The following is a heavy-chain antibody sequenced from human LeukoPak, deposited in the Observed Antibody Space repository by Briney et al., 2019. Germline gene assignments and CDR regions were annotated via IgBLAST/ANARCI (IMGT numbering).Heavy chain of an antibody. V-gene: IGHV3-23*01. CDR3: AKQSGTTRYYFDY. Sequence: GGSLRLSCAASGFTFSSYAMSWVRQAPGKGLEWVSAISGSGGSTYYADSVKGRFTIPRDNCKNTLYLQMNSLRAEDTAVYYCAKQSGTTRYYFDYWGQGTLVTVSS. CDR2: ISGSGGST. D-gene: IGHD4-17*01. CDR1: GFTFSSYA. J-gene: IGHJ4*02.